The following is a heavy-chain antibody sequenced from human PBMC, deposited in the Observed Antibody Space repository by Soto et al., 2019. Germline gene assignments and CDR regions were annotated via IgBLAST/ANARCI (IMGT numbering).Heavy chain of an antibody. V-gene: IGHV4-39*01. J-gene: IGHJ6*03. D-gene: IGHD4-4*01. CDR1: GGSISSSSYY. CDR2: IYYSGST. Sequence: SETLSLTCTVSGGSISSSSYYWGWIRQPPGKGLEWIGSIYYSGSTYYNPSLKSRVTISVDTSKNQFSLKLSSVTAADTAVYYCASITGMVSHVLRLTTYYYYYMDVWGKGTTVTVSS. CDR3: ASITGMVSHVLRLTTYYYYYMDV.